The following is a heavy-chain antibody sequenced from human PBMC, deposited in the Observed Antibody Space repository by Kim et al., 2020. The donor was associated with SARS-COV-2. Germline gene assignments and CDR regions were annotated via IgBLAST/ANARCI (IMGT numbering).Heavy chain of an antibody. CDR2: ISWNSGSI. V-gene: IGHV3-9*01. J-gene: IGHJ3*02. CDR1: GFSFDDYA. D-gene: IGHD3-22*01. Sequence: GGSLRLSCAASGFSFDDYAMHWVRQAPGKGLEWVSGISWNSGSIGYADSVKGRFTISRDNAKNSLYLQMNSLRAEDTALYYCAIGITMIVNDAFDIWGQGTMVTVSS. CDR3: AIGITMIVNDAFDI.